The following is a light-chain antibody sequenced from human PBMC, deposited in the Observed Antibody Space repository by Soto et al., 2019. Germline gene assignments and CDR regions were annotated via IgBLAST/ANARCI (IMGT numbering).Light chain of an antibody. J-gene: IGKJ5*01. CDR2: AGS. CDR3: QQLDRYPLT. Sequence: RLNQSPSSLSASVGDSVTITCRASEGIYTHLAWFQQKPGKAPKLLIYAGSALQSGVPSRFSGSGSGTDFTLTIPSLQPEDFATYYCQQLDRYPLTFGQGTRLEI. CDR1: EGIYTH. V-gene: IGKV1-9*01.